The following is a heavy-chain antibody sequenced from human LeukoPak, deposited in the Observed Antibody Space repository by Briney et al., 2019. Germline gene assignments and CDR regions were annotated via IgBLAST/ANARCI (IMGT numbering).Heavy chain of an antibody. CDR3: ARAYYYGSGSYGLDY. CDR2: ISHRGAT. CDR1: GGSIRSNTYY. V-gene: IGHV4-39*07. J-gene: IGHJ4*02. D-gene: IGHD3-10*01. Sequence: SETLSLTCTVSGGSIRSNTYYWGWIRQPPGKGLEWIGSISHRGATNYNPSLKSRVTISVDTSKNQFSLKLTSVTAADTAVYYCARAYYYGSGSYGLDYWGQGTLVTVSS.